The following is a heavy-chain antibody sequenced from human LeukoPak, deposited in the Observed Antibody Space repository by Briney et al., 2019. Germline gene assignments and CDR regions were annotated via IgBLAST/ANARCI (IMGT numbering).Heavy chain of an antibody. CDR2: IYYSGST. J-gene: IGHJ3*02. CDR3: ASVVPADGALDI. V-gene: IGHV4-59*08. D-gene: IGHD6-6*01. Sequence: PSETLSLTCTVSGGSISSYYWSWIRQPPVKGLEWIGYIYYSGSTNYNPSLKSRVTISVDTSKNQFSLKLSSVTAADTAVYYCASVVPADGALDIWGQGTMVTVSS. CDR1: GGSISSYY.